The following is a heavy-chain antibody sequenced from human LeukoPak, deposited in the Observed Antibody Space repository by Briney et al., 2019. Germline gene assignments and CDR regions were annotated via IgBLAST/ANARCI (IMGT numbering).Heavy chain of an antibody. Sequence: ASVKVSCNASGSTFTDYGISWVRQAPGQGLEWMGWISTYNANTNYAQKLQGRVTMTTDTSTSTAYMELRSLRFDDTAVYYCARASSSWFNWFDPWGQGTLVTVSS. V-gene: IGHV1-18*01. CDR1: GSTFTDYG. D-gene: IGHD6-13*01. CDR3: ARASSSWFNWFDP. CDR2: ISTYNANT. J-gene: IGHJ5*02.